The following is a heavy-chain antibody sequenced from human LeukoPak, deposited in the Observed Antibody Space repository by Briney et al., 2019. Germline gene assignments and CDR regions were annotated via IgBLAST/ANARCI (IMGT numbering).Heavy chain of an antibody. CDR2: IYYSGST. CDR1: GRSISSYY. Sequence: SETLSLTCTVSGRSISSYYWSWIRQPPGKGLEWIGYIYYSGSTNHNPSRKSRVTISIDTSKNQFSLKLSSVTAADTAVYYCARLNKWELLGAFDIWGQGTMVTVSS. D-gene: IGHD1-26*01. V-gene: IGHV4-59*08. CDR3: ARLNKWELLGAFDI. J-gene: IGHJ3*02.